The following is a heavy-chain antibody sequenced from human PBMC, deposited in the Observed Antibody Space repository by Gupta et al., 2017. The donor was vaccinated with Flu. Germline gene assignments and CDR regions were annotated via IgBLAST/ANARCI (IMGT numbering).Heavy chain of an antibody. CDR1: GLTFSDYA. CDR3: AKDRSGNPAIDY. V-gene: IGHV3-23*01. J-gene: IGHJ4*02. Sequence: EVQLLESGGGLVQPGGSLRLSCAASGLTFSDYAMNWVRQAPGKGLEWVSTVGAGGDRTYYADSVMGRFTISRDNSKNTLYLQMNSLRGDDTAVYYGAKDRSGNPAIDYWGQGTLVTVSA. D-gene: IGHD6-13*01. CDR2: VGAGGDRT.